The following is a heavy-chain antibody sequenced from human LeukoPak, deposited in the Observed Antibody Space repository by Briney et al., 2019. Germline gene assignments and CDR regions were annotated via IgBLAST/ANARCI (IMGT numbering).Heavy chain of an antibody. J-gene: IGHJ3*02. CDR2: TTGSGGST. CDR3: ARGGSYLSAFDI. D-gene: IGHD1-26*01. V-gene: IGHV3-23*01. CDR1: GFTFSTYA. Sequence: GGSLRLSCAASGFTFSTYAMTWVRQAPGKGLEWVSTTTGSGGSTYYADSVKGRFTISRDNSKHTLYLQMNSLRAEDTAVYYCARGGSYLSAFDIWGQGTMVTVSS.